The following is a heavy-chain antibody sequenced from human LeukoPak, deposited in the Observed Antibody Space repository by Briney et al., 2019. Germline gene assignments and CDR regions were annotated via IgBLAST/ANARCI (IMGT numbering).Heavy chain of an antibody. J-gene: IGHJ4*02. Sequence: GGSLRLSCAASGFTFSSYAMSWVRQAPGKGLEWVSAISGSGGSTYYADSVKGRFTISRDNSKNTLYLQMNSLRAEDTAVYYCAKDGGLIYDSSGYYPVDYWGQGTLVTVSS. CDR3: AKDGGLIYDSSGYYPVDY. D-gene: IGHD3-22*01. CDR1: GFTFSSYA. V-gene: IGHV3-23*01. CDR2: ISGSGGST.